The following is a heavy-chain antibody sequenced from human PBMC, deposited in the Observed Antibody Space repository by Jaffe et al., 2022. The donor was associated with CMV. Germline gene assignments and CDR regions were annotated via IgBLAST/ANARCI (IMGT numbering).Heavy chain of an antibody. CDR1: GGSVSSGSYY. J-gene: IGHJ4*02. Sequence: QVQLQESGPGLVKPSETLSLTCTVSGGSVSSGSYYWSWIRQPPGKGLEWIGYIYYSGSTNYNPSLKSRVTISVDTSKNQFSLKLSSVTAADTAVYYCARLDPGAAAKLFDYWGQGTLVTVSS. CDR3: ARLDPGAAAKLFDY. D-gene: IGHD6-13*01. CDR2: IYYSGST. V-gene: IGHV4-61*01.